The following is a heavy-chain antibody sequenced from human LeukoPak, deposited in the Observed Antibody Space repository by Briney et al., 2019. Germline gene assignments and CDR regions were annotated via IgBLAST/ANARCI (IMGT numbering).Heavy chain of an antibody. CDR1: GLTFNHYG. J-gene: IGHJ6*03. Sequence: PGGSLRLSCAASGLTFNHYGMHWVRQAPGKGLEWLAIISYNGNNKYHADPVKGRFTISRDNYKNTLYLQMNSLRSEDTAVYYCARAMAHSSSWFTPEDLYYYYYYMDVWGKGTTVTISS. CDR2: ISYNGNNK. D-gene: IGHD6-13*01. V-gene: IGHV3-30*03. CDR3: ARAMAHSSSWFTPEDLYYYYYYMDV.